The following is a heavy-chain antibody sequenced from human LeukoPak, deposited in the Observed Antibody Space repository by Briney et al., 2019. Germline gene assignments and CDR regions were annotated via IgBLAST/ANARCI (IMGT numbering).Heavy chain of an antibody. D-gene: IGHD3-10*01. J-gene: IGHJ4*02. CDR3: ARGPISSMVYVY. CDR2: TSYDETNK. V-gene: IGHV3-30*03. CDR1: GFTLSNYG. Sequence: GGSLRLSCAASGFTLSNYGMQWVRQAPGKGLEWVAVTSYDETNKYYADSVKGRFTISRDNSKNTVYLQMNSLRSEDTAVYYCARGPISSMVYVYWGQGTLVAVSS.